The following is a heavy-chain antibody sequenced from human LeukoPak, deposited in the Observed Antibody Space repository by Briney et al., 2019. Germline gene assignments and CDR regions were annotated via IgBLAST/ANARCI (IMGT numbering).Heavy chain of an antibody. J-gene: IGHJ4*02. CDR3: ARSVVPAAAFDY. Sequence: SETLSLTCSVSSYSISSGYYWGWIRQTPGKGLEWIGNIFLTGSTYYNPPLESRVTISVDTSKNQFSLKLSSVTAADTAVYYCARSVVPAAAFDYWGQGTLVTDSS. V-gene: IGHV4-38-2*02. CDR1: SYSISSGYY. CDR2: IFLTGST. D-gene: IGHD2-2*01.